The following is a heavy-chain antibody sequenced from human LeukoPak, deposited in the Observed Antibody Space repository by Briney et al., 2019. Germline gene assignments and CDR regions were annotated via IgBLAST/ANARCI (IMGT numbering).Heavy chain of an antibody. D-gene: IGHD3-3*01. V-gene: IGHV4-59*01. CDR3: ARGTIFGNWFDP. CDR1: GGSISSYY. CDR2: IYYSGST. Sequence: PSETLSLTCTVSGGSISSYYWSCIRQPPGKGLEWIGYIYYSGSTNYNPSLKSRVTISVDTSKNQFSLKLSSVTAADTAVYYCARGTIFGNWFDPWGQGTLVTVSS. J-gene: IGHJ5*02.